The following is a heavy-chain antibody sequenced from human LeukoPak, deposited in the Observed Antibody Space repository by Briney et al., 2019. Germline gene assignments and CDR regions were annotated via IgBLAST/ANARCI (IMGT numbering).Heavy chain of an antibody. V-gene: IGHV3-23*01. Sequence: GGSLRLSCAASGFTFSNYGMGWVRQTPGKGLEWVSAISGSGGSTYYADSVKGRYTISRDNSKNTVYLQMNSLRVEDTAVYYCARGLFLSGYLDAFDIWGQGTVVTVSS. CDR2: ISGSGGST. D-gene: IGHD3-22*01. CDR3: ARGLFLSGYLDAFDI. CDR1: GFTFSNYG. J-gene: IGHJ3*02.